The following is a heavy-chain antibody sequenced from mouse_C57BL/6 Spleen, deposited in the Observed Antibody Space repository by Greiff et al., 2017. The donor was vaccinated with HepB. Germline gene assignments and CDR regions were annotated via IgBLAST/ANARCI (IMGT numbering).Heavy chain of an antibody. Sequence: VQLKESGPELVKPGASVKMSCKASGYTFTDYNMHWVKQSHGKSLEWIGYINPNNGGTSYNQKFKGKATLTVNKSSSTAYMELRSLTSEDSAVYYCARGLRSVAYYAMDYWGQGTSVTVSS. CDR3: ARGLRSVAYYAMDY. CDR2: INPNNGGT. CDR1: GYTFTDYN. D-gene: IGHD1-1*01. V-gene: IGHV1-22*01. J-gene: IGHJ4*01.